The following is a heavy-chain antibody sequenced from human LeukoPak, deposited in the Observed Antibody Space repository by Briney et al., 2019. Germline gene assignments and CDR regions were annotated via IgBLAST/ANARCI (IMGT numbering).Heavy chain of an antibody. CDR1: RFSFSTYG. CDR2: IGYNRSDK. D-gene: IGHD3-3*01. V-gene: IGHV3-30*02. Sequence: GGALRVSCVASRFSFSTYGMHWVCQAPGKGLEWVAFIGYNRSDKYYADSVKGRFTISRDNSKNTLYLQMNSPRAEDTDVYFCAKDSAPGILEWLPNLHDWGQGTLVTVSS. CDR3: AKDSAPGILEWLPNLHD. J-gene: IGHJ4*02.